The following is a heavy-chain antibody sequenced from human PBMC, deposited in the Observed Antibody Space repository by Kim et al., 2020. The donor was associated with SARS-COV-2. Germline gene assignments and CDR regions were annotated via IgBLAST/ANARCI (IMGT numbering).Heavy chain of an antibody. J-gene: IGHJ4*02. D-gene: IGHD2-2*01. Sequence: GGSLRLSCAASGFPFSNFWMNWVRQAPGKGLEWVANINSDGSEKYYVDSLKGRFTISRDNVKSSLLLQINSLRAEDTAVYYCARVTSFPRRADYWGQGTLVTVS. CDR2: INSDGSEK. V-gene: IGHV3-7*01. CDR3: ARVTSFPRRADY. CDR1: GFPFSNFW.